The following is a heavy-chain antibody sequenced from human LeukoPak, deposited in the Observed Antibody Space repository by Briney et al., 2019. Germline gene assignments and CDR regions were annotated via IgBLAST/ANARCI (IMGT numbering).Heavy chain of an antibody. CDR1: GGSFSGYY. D-gene: IGHD5-12*01. CDR2: INHSGST. CDR3: ARAHSWLRFLYYYMDV. J-gene: IGHJ6*03. Sequence: PSETLSLTCAVYGGSFSGYYWSWIRQPPGKGLEWIGEINHSGSTNYNPSLKSRVTISVDTSKTQFSLKLSSVTAAGTAVYYCARAHSWLRFLYYYMDVWGEGTTVTVSS. V-gene: IGHV4-34*01.